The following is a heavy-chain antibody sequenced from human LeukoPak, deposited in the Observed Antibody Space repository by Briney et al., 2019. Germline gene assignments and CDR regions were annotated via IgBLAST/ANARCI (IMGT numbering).Heavy chain of an antibody. CDR3: ASSQDDFWSGYYQDYYMDV. J-gene: IGHJ6*03. D-gene: IGHD3-3*01. CDR2: IYTSGST. CDR1: GGSISSYY. Sequence: PSETLSLTCTGSGGSISSYYWSWIRQPAGKGLEWIGRIYTSGSTNYNPSLKSRVTMSVDTSKNQFSLKLSSVTAADTAVYYCASSQDDFWSGYYQDYYMDVWGKGTTVTVSS. V-gene: IGHV4-4*07.